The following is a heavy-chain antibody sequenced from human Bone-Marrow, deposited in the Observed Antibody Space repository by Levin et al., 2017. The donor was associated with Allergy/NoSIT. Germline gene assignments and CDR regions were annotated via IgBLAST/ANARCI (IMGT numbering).Heavy chain of an antibody. V-gene: IGHV4-38-2*01. CDR1: GYSISSGYN. CDR3: ARAGMITYGGSQFDY. D-gene: IGHD3-16*01. J-gene: IGHJ4*02. Sequence: SQTLSLTCVVSGYSISSGYNWGWIRQSPGKGLEWIGSIYHSGSTYYNPSLKSRVIISVDTFKNQFSLKLTSVTAADTAVYYCARAGMITYGGSQFDYWGQGTLVTVSS. CDR2: IYHSGST.